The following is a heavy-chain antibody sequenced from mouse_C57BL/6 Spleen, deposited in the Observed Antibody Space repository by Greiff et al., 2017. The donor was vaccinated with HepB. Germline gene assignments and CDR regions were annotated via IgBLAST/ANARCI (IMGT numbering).Heavy chain of an antibody. CDR2: IDPSDSYT. V-gene: IGHV1-59*01. CDR3: ARDYGSPWFAY. J-gene: IGHJ3*01. Sequence: VKLQQPGAELVRPGTSVKLSCKASGYTFTSYWMHWVKQRPGQGLEWIGVIDPSDSYTNYNQKFKGKATLTVDTSSSTAYMQLSSLTSEDSAVYYCARDYGSPWFAYWGQGTLVTVSA. CDR1: GYTFTSYW. D-gene: IGHD1-1*01.